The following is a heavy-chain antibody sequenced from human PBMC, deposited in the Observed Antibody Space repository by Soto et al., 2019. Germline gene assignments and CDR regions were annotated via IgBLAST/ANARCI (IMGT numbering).Heavy chain of an antibody. D-gene: IGHD6-6*01. Sequence: EVQLVESGGGLVQPGRSLRLSCAASGFTFDDYAMHWVRQAPGKGLEWVSGISWNSGSIGYADSVKGRFTISRDNAKNSLYLQMNSLRAEDTAVYYCARDGAARAIDYWGQGTLVTVSS. V-gene: IGHV3-9*01. J-gene: IGHJ4*02. CDR2: ISWNSGSI. CDR3: ARDGAARAIDY. CDR1: GFTFDDYA.